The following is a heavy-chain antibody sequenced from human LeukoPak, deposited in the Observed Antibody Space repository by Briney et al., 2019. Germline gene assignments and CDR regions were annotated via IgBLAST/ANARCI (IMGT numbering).Heavy chain of an antibody. CDR3: ARERGSGNYDY. D-gene: IGHD3-10*01. J-gene: IGHJ4*02. CDR2: ITGSSNAI. V-gene: IGHV3-48*01. Sequence: PGGSLRLSCAASGFIFSSNIMNWVRQAPGKGLEWVSYITGSSNAIYYADSVKGRFTISRDSARNTLYLQMNSLRAEDSAVYYCARERGSGNYDYWGQGTLVTVSS. CDR1: GFIFSSNI.